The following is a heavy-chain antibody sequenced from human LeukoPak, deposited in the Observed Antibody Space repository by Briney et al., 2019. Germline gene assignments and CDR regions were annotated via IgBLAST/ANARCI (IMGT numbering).Heavy chain of an antibody. CDR1: GGSISSSSYY. CDR2: IYYSGST. CDR3: ARGAHYYYYGMDV. Sequence: SETLSLTCTVSGGSISSSSYYWGWIRQPPGKGLEWIGSIYYSGSTYYNPSLKSRVTISVDTSKNQFSLKLSSVTAADTAVYYCARGAHYYYYGMDVWGQGTTVTVSS. V-gene: IGHV4-39*07. J-gene: IGHJ6*02.